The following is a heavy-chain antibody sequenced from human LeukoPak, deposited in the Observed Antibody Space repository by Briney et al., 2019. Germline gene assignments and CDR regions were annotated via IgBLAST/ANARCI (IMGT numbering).Heavy chain of an antibody. CDR2: INGDGSST. D-gene: IGHD1-1*01. Sequence: PGGSLRLSCAASGFSFSSYWMHWVRQAPGKGLVWVSRINGDGSSTRYADSVKGRFTISRDNAKNTLYLQMNSLRAEDTAVYYCARGGLNALEAFDIWGQGTLVTV. CDR3: ARGGLNALEAFDI. V-gene: IGHV3-74*01. CDR1: GFSFSSYW. J-gene: IGHJ3*02.